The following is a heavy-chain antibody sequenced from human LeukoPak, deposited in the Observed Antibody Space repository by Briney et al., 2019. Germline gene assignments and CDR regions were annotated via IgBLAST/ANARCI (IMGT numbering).Heavy chain of an antibody. J-gene: IGHJ4*02. Sequence: GGSLRLSCAASGFIFSDYYMSWIRQAPGKGLEWVSYISSSGSTIYYADSVKGRFSISRDNAKNSLYLQMNSLRAEDTALYYCAGAMIVANQRPHYFDYWGQGTLVTVSS. V-gene: IGHV3-11*01. CDR2: ISSSGSTI. CDR1: GFIFSDYY. D-gene: IGHD3-22*01. CDR3: AGAMIVANQRPHYFDY.